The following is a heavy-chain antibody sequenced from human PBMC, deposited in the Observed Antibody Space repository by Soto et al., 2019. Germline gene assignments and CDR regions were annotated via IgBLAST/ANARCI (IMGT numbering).Heavy chain of an antibody. Sequence: EVQLVESGGGLVKPGGSLRLSCAASGFTFSSYSMNWVRQAPGKGLEWVSSISSSSSYIYYADSVKGRFTISRDNAKNSLYLQMNSLRAEDTAVYYCARVWPYCSSTSCLYYYYYMDVWGKGTTVTVSS. CDR1: GFTFSSYS. J-gene: IGHJ6*03. V-gene: IGHV3-21*01. CDR3: ARVWPYCSSTSCLYYYYYMDV. CDR2: ISSSSSYI. D-gene: IGHD2-2*01.